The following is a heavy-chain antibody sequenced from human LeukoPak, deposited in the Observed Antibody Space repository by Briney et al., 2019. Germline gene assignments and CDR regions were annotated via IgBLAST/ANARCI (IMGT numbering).Heavy chain of an antibody. CDR2: SNRDGSST. J-gene: IGHJ4*02. D-gene: IGHD3-3*01. Sequence: PGGSLRLSCAASGFTFRSYWMHWVRQAPGKGLVWVSRSNRDGSSTSYADSVKGRFTISRDNAKNTLYLQMNSLRAEDTAVYYCARDPPYDFWSGYYDSFDYWGQGTLVTVSS. CDR3: ARDPPYDFWSGYYDSFDY. V-gene: IGHV3-74*01. CDR1: GFTFRSYW.